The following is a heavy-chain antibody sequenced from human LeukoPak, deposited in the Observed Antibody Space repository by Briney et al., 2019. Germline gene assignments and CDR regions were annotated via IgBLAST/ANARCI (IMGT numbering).Heavy chain of an antibody. Sequence: SETLSLTCTVFGGSISSSEYYWGWIRQPPGKGLEWIANIYYTSKTNYNPSLKSRVTISIDTSKNQFSLKLSSVTAADTAVYYCARHDGYNYGCIDSWGQGTLVTVSS. CDR1: GGSISSSEYY. V-gene: IGHV4-39*01. J-gene: IGHJ5*01. CDR3: ARHDGYNYGCIDS. CDR2: IYYTSKT. D-gene: IGHD5-18*01.